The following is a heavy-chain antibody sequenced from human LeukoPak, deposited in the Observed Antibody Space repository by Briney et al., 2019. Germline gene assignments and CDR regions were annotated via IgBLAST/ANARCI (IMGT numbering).Heavy chain of an antibody. Sequence: GGSLRLSCAASGFTFSSYWMHWVRQAPGKGLVWVSRINSDGSITSHADSVKGRFTISRDNAKNTLFLQMNSLRAEDTAVYYCARAYFGSGFDSWGQGTLVTVSS. J-gene: IGHJ5*01. D-gene: IGHD3-9*01. CDR2: INSDGSIT. CDR1: GFTFSSYW. V-gene: IGHV3-74*01. CDR3: ARAYFGSGFDS.